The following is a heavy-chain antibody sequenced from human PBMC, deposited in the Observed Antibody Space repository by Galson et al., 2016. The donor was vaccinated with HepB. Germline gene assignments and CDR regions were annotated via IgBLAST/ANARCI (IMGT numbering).Heavy chain of an antibody. Sequence: SLRLSCAASGFRFSLYDMNWFRQAPGKGLEWISYISDSSETIYYADSVKGRITISRDNAENSLFLQMNSLRDEDTATYYCARLPYYYMDVWGKGTTVTVSS. CDR3: ARLPYYYMDV. J-gene: IGHJ6*03. V-gene: IGHV3-48*02. CDR2: ISDSSETI. CDR1: GFRFSLYD.